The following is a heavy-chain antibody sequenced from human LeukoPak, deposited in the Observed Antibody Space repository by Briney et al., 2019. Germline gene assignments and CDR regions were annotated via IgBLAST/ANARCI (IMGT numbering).Heavy chain of an antibody. CDR3: ARARPYCSSTSCFHFDY. V-gene: IGHV3-66*02. D-gene: IGHD2-2*01. J-gene: IGHJ4*02. Sequence: GVALRLSCAASGFTVSAYAMAWVRQAPGKGLEWVSTIYDDNTYYADSMKGRFTISRDNSKNTLYLQMNSLRAEDTAVYYCARARPYCSSTSCFHFDYWGQGTLVTVSS. CDR1: GFTVSAYA. CDR2: IYDDNT.